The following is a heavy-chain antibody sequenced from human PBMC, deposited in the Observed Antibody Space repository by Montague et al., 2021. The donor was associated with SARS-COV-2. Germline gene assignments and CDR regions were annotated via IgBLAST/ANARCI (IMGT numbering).Heavy chain of an antibody. CDR3: ARDQRSWSFEAWRPTGYYYGMDV. CDR1: GFTVSSNY. D-gene: IGHD6-13*01. V-gene: IGHV3-66*01. CDR2: IYSGGST. J-gene: IGHJ6*02. Sequence: SLRLSCAASGFTVSSNYMSWVRQAPGKGLEWVSVIYSGGSTYYADSVQGRFTISRDNSKNTLYLQMNSLRAEDTAVYYCARDQRSWSFEAWRPTGYYYGMDVWGQGTTVTVSS.